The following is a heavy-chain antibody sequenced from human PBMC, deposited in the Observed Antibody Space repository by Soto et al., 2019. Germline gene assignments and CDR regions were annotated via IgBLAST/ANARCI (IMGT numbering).Heavy chain of an antibody. CDR3: ARDRAIWFGDQSGAFAI. CDR1: GGSISSYY. CDR2: IYYSGST. J-gene: IGHJ3*02. Sequence: PSETLSLTCTVSGGSISSYYWSWIRQPPGKGLEWIGYIYYSGSTNYNPSLKSRVTISVDTSKNQFSLKLSSVTAADTAVYYCARDRAIWFGDQSGAFAIWGQGTMVTVSS. D-gene: IGHD3-10*01. V-gene: IGHV4-59*01.